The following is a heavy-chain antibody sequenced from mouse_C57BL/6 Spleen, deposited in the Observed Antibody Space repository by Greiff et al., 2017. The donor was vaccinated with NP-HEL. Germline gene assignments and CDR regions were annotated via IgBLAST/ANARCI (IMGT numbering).Heavy chain of an antibody. CDR2: IWSDGST. Sequence: QVQLKESGPGLVAPSQSLPITCTVSGFSLTSYGVHWVRQPPGKGLEWLVVIWSDGSTTYNSALKSRLSISKDNSKSQVFLKMNSLQTDDTAMYYCARGDDYDEGVFDYWGQGTTLTVSS. CDR1: GFSLTSYG. J-gene: IGHJ2*01. V-gene: IGHV2-6*03. CDR3: ARGDDYDEGVFDY. D-gene: IGHD2-4*01.